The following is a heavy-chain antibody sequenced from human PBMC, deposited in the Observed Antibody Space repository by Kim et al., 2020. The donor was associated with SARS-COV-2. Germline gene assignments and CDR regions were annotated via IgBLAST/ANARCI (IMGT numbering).Heavy chain of an antibody. V-gene: IGHV3-11*04. D-gene: IGHD5-12*01. J-gene: IGHJ6*02. CDR3: AREGDGYNFPYYYGMDV. Sequence: VTGRLTIHRDKAKHSLYLQMNSLRAEDTAVYYCAREGDGYNFPYYYGMDVWGQGTTVTVSS.